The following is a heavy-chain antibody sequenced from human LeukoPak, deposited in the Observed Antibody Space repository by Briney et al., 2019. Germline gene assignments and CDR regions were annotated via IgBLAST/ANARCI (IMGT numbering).Heavy chain of an antibody. CDR2: INPNSGGT. Sequence: ASVKVSCKASGYTFTGYYMHWVRQAPGQGLEWMGWINPNSGGTNYAQKFQGWFTMTRDTSISTAYMELSRLRSDDTAVYYCARIEVGATIYYYYYGMDVWGQGTTVTVSS. CDR1: GYTFTGYY. CDR3: ARIEVGATIYYYYYGMDV. J-gene: IGHJ6*02. D-gene: IGHD1-26*01. V-gene: IGHV1-2*04.